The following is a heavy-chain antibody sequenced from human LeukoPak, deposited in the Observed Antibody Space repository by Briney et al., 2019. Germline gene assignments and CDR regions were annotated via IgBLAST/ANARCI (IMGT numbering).Heavy chain of an antibody. Sequence: SETLSLSCSVSGASVSSGSYYWSWIRQPPGKGLEWIAYIHDSGHSSYNPSLKSRASISLDTSKNLCSLRLSSVTAADTAVYYCARHAIYSGGYSFWFDPWGLGTLVTVSS. V-gene: IGHV4-61*01. J-gene: IGHJ5*02. CDR3: ARHAIYSGGYSFWFDP. CDR2: IHDSGHS. D-gene: IGHD1-26*01. CDR1: GASVSSGSYY.